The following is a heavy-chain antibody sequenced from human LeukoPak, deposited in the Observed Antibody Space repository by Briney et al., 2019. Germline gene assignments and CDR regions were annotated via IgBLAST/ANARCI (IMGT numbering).Heavy chain of an antibody. J-gene: IGHJ4*02. D-gene: IGHD3-22*01. CDR2: IYDSGST. CDR3: AGGKTHYYDSSGYPNYYFDY. V-gene: IGHV4-59*01. Sequence: SETLSLTCTVSGGSISNYYWSWIRQPPGKGLEWIGHIYDSGSTNYNPSLKSRVTVSVDTSKNQFFLKLSSVTAADTAVYYCAGGKTHYYDSSGYPNYYFDYWGQGTLVTVSS. CDR1: GGSISNYY.